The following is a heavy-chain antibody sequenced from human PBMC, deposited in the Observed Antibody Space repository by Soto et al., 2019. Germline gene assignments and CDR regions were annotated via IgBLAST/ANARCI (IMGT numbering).Heavy chain of an antibody. CDR3: AAYSHKGY. D-gene: IGHD3-16*01. Sequence: GGSLRLSCAASGFTFSSYGMHWVRQAPGKGLEWVSLIYSGGSTYYADSVKGRFTISRDSSKNTLYLQMNSLRAEDTAMYYCAAYSHKGYWGQGTPVTVSS. V-gene: IGHV3-NL1*01. CDR1: GFTFSSYG. CDR2: IYSGGST. J-gene: IGHJ4*02.